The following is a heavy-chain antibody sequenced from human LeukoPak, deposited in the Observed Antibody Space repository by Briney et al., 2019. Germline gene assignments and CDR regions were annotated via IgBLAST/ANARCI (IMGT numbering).Heavy chain of an antibody. CDR3: ARGPLLWFGESENCFDP. V-gene: IGHV1-2*02. CDR1: GYTFTGYY. J-gene: IGHJ5*02. Sequence: ASVKVSCKASGYTFTGYYMHWVRQAPGQGLEWMGWINPNSGGTNYAQKFQGRVTMTRDTSISTAYMELSRLRSDDTAVYYCARGPLLWFGESENCFDPWGQGTLVTVSS. D-gene: IGHD3-10*01. CDR2: INPNSGGT.